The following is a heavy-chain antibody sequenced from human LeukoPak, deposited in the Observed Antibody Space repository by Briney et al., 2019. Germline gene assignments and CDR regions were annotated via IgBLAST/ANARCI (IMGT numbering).Heavy chain of an antibody. CDR1: GFSVSNNY. Sequence: PGGSLRLSCAASGFSVSNNYMSWVRQAPGKGLEWVSLIYSGGDKRYADSVKGRFTISRDNSNNTLYLQMNSLRAEDTAVYYCAKGLYFGELLGPCDFWGQGTLVTVSS. CDR3: AKGLYFGELLGPCDF. J-gene: IGHJ4*02. CDR2: IYSGGDK. D-gene: IGHD3-10*01. V-gene: IGHV3-53*01.